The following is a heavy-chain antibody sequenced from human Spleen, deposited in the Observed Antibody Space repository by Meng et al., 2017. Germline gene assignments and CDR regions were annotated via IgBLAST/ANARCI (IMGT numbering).Heavy chain of an antibody. V-gene: IGHV4-34*01. D-gene: IGHD5-18*01. CDR2: INHSGST. Sequence: GSLRLCCAVYGGSFSGYYWSWIRQPPGKGLEWIGEINHSGSTNYNPSLKSRVTISVDKSKNQFSLKLTSVTAADTAVYYCARVAVIQYFDYWGLGTLVTVSS. J-gene: IGHJ4*02. CDR1: GGSFSGYY. CDR3: ARVAVIQYFDY.